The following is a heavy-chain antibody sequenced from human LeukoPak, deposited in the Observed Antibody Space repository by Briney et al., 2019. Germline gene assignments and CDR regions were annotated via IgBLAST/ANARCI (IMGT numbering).Heavy chain of an antibody. CDR3: SRLTHSYYSDTSGYYPYYYMDV. D-gene: IGHD3-22*01. Sequence: PSETLSLTRTVSADSISRRYYYGGWIRQSPGKGLEWVGRFSYSGNTYYNPSLKSRDTISVDTSKNHFSLRLSSVTAADTAVYYCSRLTHSYYSDTSGYYPYYYMDVWGEGTTVTVSS. V-gene: IGHV4-39*02. J-gene: IGHJ6*03. CDR2: FSYSGNT. CDR1: ADSISRRYYY.